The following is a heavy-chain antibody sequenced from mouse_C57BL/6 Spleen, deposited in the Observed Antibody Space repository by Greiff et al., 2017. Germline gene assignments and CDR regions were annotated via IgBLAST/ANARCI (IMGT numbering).Heavy chain of an antibody. Sequence: QVTLKESGPGILQSSQTLSLTCSFSGFSLSTSGMGVSWIRQPSGKGLEWLAHIYWDDDKRYNPSLKSRLTISKDTSRNQVFLKITSVDTADTATYYCAPYYGSSYWYFDVWGTGTTVTVSS. D-gene: IGHD1-1*01. V-gene: IGHV8-12*01. CDR3: APYYGSSYWYFDV. CDR2: IYWDDDK. J-gene: IGHJ1*03. CDR1: GFSLSTSGMG.